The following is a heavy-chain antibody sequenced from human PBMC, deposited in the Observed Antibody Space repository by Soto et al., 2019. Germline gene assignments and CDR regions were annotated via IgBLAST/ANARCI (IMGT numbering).Heavy chain of an antibody. CDR1: GGSISSYY. V-gene: IGHV4-59*01. J-gene: IGHJ4*02. D-gene: IGHD3-16*01. CDR2: IYYSGST. CDR3: ARGGWGYVEMATIRD. Sequence: SETLSLTCTVSGGSISSYYLSWIRQPPGKGLEWIGYIYYSGSTNYNPSLKSRVTISVDTSKNQFSLKLSSVTAADTAVYYCARGGWGYVEMATIRDWGQGTLVTVSS.